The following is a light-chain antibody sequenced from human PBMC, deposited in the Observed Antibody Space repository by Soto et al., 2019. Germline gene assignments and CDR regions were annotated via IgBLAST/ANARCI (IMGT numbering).Light chain of an antibody. CDR3: ASWDDGLHYV. CDR2: TND. CDR1: SSNIGSNS. V-gene: IGLV1-44*01. J-gene: IGLJ1*01. Sequence: QSVLTQPPSASGTPGQGVTISCSGSSSNIGSNSVNWFQQLPGAAPKLLIFTNDQRPSGVPDRFSASKSGTSASLAISGLQSDDEATYYCASWDDGLHYVFGTGTKVTVL.